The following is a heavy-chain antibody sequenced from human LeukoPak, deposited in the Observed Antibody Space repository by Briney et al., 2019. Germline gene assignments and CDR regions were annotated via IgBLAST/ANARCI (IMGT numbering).Heavy chain of an antibody. CDR2: ISQDGSSK. CDR3: AKDVPGSWAPDY. J-gene: IGHJ4*02. Sequence: QPGGSLRLSCAASGFTFSNYYMRWVRQVPGKGLEWVASISQDGSSKYYADSVKGRFTISRDNSKNTLYLQMISLRGEDTAVYYCAKDVPGSWAPDYWGQGTLVTVSS. D-gene: IGHD1-14*01. V-gene: IGHV3-30-3*01. CDR1: GFTFSNYY.